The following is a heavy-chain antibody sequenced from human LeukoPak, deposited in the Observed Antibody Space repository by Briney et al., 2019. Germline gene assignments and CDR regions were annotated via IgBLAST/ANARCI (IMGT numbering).Heavy chain of an antibody. J-gene: IGHJ4*02. CDR3: ARDSGYGDYDDYFDY. D-gene: IGHD4-17*01. CDR1: GASFSNDY. CDR2: IYTSGST. Sequence: PSETLSLTCTVSGASFSNDYWSWIRQPPGKGLEWIGRIYTSGSTNYNPSLKSRVTMSVDTSKNQFSLKLSSVTAADTAVYYCARDSGYGDYDDYFDYWGQGTLVTVSS. V-gene: IGHV4-4*07.